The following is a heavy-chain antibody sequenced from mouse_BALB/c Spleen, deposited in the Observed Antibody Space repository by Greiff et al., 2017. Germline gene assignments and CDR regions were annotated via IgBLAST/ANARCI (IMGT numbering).Heavy chain of an antibody. CDR2: IRLKSNNYAT. V-gene: IGHV6-6*02. J-gene: IGHJ3*01. CDR3: TREDAY. Sequence: EVMLVESGGGLVQPGGSMKLSCVASGFTFSNNWMNWVRQSPEKGLEWVAEIRLKSNNYATHYAESVKGRFTISRDDSKSSVYLQMNNLRAEDTGIYYCTREDAYWGQGTLVTVSA. CDR1: GFTFSNNW.